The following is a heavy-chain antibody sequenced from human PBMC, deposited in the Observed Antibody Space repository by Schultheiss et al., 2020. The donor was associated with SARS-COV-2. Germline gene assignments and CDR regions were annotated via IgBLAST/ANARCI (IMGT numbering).Heavy chain of an antibody. CDR1: GFTFSSYA. D-gene: IGHD4-17*01. Sequence: GGSLRLSCAASGFTFSSYAMHWVRQAPGKGLEWVSYISSSSSTIYYADSVKGRFTISRDNAKNSLYLQMNSLRAEDTAVYYCAKDRATVTLYAGDYYYYYGMDVWGQGTTVTVSS. CDR2: ISSSSSTI. V-gene: IGHV3-48*01. CDR3: AKDRATVTLYAGDYYYYYGMDV. J-gene: IGHJ6*02.